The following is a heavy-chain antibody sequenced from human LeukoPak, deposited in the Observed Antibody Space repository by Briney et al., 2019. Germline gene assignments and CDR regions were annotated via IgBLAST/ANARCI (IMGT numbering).Heavy chain of an antibody. CDR3: ARHSPAAGTFFAS. D-gene: IGHD6-13*01. V-gene: IGHV4-39*01. Sequence: PSETLSLTCTVSGGDLSSGTYYWGWIRQSPWKGLEWIGSIYHSGGTYYNPPLKSRVTISIDKSKNQFSLKLRFMTAADTALYYCARHSPAAGTFFASWGQGTLVTVPS. CDR2: IYHSGGT. J-gene: IGHJ4*02. CDR1: GGDLSSGTYY.